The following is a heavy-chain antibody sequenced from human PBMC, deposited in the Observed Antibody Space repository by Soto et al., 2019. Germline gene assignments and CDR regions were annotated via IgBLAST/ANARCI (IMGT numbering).Heavy chain of an antibody. D-gene: IGHD2-2*01. J-gene: IGHJ4*02. CDR1: GGTFSSYA. Sequence: QVQLVQSGAEVKKPGSSVKVSCKASGGTFSSYAISWVRQAPGQGLEGMGGIIPIFGTANYAQKFQGRVTITADKSTSTAYMELSSLRSEDTAVYYCARGEVVPAAIGGAFDYWGQGTLVTVSS. CDR2: IIPIFGTA. CDR3: ARGEVVPAAIGGAFDY. V-gene: IGHV1-69*06.